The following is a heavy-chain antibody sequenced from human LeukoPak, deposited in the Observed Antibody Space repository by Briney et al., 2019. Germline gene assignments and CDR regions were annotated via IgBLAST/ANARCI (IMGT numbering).Heavy chain of an antibody. CDR2: ISSSSSTI. CDR1: GFTFSSYS. D-gene: IGHD6-13*01. J-gene: IGHJ5*02. V-gene: IGHV3-48*01. Sequence: PGGSLRLSCAASGFTFSSYSMNWVRQAPGKGLEWVSYISSSSSTIYYADSVKGRFTISRDNAKNSLYLQMNSLRAEDTAVYYCARGPSSSSWYLSHWFDPWGQGTLVTVSS. CDR3: ARGPSSSSWYLSHWFDP.